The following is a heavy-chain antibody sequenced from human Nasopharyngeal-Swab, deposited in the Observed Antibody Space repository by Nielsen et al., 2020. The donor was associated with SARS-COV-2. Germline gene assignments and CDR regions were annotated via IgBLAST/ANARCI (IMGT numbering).Heavy chain of an antibody. Sequence: SVKVSCKASGFTFTSSAVQWVRQARGQRLEWIGWIVVGSGNTNYAQKFQERVTITRDMSTSTAYMELSSLRSEDTAVYYCAAAGGDPGWELRNTYYYYYYMDVWGKGTTVTVSS. CDR1: GFTFTSSA. CDR2: IVVGSGNT. D-gene: IGHD1-26*01. J-gene: IGHJ6*03. V-gene: IGHV1-58*01. CDR3: AAAGGDPGWELRNTYYYYYYMDV.